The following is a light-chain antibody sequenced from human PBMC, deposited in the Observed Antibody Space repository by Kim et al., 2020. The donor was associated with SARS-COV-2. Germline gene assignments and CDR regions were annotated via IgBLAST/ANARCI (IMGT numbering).Light chain of an antibody. V-gene: IGKV1-27*01. CDR1: QGIRNY. Sequence: ASVGDRVTMTCRASQGIRNYLAWYRQEPGKAPKLLIYAASTLQSGVPSRFSGSGSGTDFTLTISSLQPEDVATYFCQKYDNAPWTFGQGTKVDIK. CDR3: QKYDNAPWT. CDR2: AAS. J-gene: IGKJ1*01.